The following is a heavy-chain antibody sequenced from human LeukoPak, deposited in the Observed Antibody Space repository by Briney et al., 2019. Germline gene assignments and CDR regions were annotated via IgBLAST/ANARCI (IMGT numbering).Heavy chain of an antibody. D-gene: IGHD3-10*01. CDR2: ISYDGSNK. J-gene: IGHJ4*02. V-gene: IGHV3-30*03. CDR3: ADYGSGSPPN. Sequence: PGRSLRLSCAASGFTFSSYGMHWVRQAPGKGLEWVAVISYDGSNKYYADSVKGRFTTSRDNSKNTLYLQMNSLRAEDTAVYYCADYGSGSPPNWGQGTLVTVSS. CDR1: GFTFSSYG.